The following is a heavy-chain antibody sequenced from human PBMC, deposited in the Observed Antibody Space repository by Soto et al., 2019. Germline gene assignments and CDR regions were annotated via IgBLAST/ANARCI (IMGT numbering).Heavy chain of an antibody. CDR2: ISSGSGYT. CDR1: GFSFSRHA. D-gene: IGHD4-17*01. CDR3: ARTTVTTTPEYYYAMDV. Sequence: EVQLVESGGGLVKPGGSLRLSCAASGFSFSRHAMNWVRQAPGRGLEWVASISSGSGYTYYADSLKGRLTISRDNSKKSVNLQLDSLRAEDTAVYYCARTTVTTTPEYYYAMDVWGQGTTVTVSS. V-gene: IGHV3-21*01. J-gene: IGHJ6*02.